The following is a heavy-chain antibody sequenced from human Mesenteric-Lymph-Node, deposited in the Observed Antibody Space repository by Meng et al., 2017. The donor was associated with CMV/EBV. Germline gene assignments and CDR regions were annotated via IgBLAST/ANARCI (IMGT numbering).Heavy chain of an antibody. Sequence: GSLRLSCAVSSESISTNNWWTWVRQAPGKGLEWIGEIYHSGSSNYNPSLKSRVTMSVDKSKNQISLNLRSVTAADTAVYYCARAPIVVIPSAGTHMDVWGQGSTVTVSS. V-gene: IGHV4-4*02. CDR2: IYHSGSS. D-gene: IGHD2-15*01. J-gene: IGHJ6*02. CDR3: ARAPIVVIPSAGTHMDV. CDR1: SESISTNNW.